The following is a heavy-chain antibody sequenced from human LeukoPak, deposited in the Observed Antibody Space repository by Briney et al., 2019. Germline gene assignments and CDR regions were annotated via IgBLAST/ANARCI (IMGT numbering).Heavy chain of an antibody. D-gene: IGHD2-8*01. J-gene: IGHJ4*02. CDR1: GYTFTSYY. CDR2: INPSGGST. V-gene: IGHV1-46*01. Sequence: GASVKVSFKASGYTFTSYYMHRVRQPPGQGLEWMGIINPSGGSTSYAQKFQGRVTMTRDTSTSTVYMELSSLRSEDTAVYYCARDNGSGRGPFLDYWGQGTLVTVSS. CDR3: ARDNGSGRGPFLDY.